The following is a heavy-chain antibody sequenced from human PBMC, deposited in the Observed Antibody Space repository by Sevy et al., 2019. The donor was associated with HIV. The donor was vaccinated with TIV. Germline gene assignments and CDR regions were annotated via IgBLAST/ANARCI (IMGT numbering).Heavy chain of an antibody. CDR1: GDTFTNNY. CDR2: IDPSAGNA. Sequence: ASVKVSCKASGDTFTNNYMHWVRQAPGQGLEWRGIIDPSAGNASYAQRFQGRVTMTRDTSTSTLYMDLNSLRSEDTAVYYCVRADPAQHFDSWGQGTLVTVSS. J-gene: IGHJ4*02. V-gene: IGHV1-46*01. CDR3: VRADPAQHFDS.